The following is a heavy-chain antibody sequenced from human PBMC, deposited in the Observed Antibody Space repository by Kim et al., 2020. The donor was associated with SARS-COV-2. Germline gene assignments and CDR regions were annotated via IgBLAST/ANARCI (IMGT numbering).Heavy chain of an antibody. J-gene: IGHJ4*02. V-gene: IGHV3-33*08. CDR3: AREDGEILTGYYHY. Sequence: GGSLRLSCAASGFTFSSYGMHWVRQAPGKGLEWVAVIWYDGSNKYYADSVKGRFTISRDNSKNTLYLQMNSLRAEDTAVYYWAREDGEILTGYYHYWGQGTLVTVSS. D-gene: IGHD3-9*01. CDR1: GFTFSSYG. CDR2: IWYDGSNK.